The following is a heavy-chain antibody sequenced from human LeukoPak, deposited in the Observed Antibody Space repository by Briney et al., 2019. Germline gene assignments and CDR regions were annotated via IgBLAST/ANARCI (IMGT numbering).Heavy chain of an antibody. D-gene: IGHD2-15*01. CDR2: IIPIFGTA. CDR3: AREYCSGGSCYGDDAFDI. V-gene: IGHV1-69*13. Sequence: SVKVSGKASGGTFSSYAISWVRQAPGQGLEWMGGIIPIFGTANYAQKFQGRVTITADESTSTAYMELSSLRSEDTAVYYCAREYCSGGSCYGDDAFDIWGQGTMVTVSS. CDR1: GGTFSSYA. J-gene: IGHJ3*02.